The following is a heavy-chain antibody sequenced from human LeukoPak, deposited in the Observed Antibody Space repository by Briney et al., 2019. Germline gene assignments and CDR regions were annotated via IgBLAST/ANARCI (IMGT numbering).Heavy chain of an antibody. CDR3: ARVPGTGTYWYFDL. CDR2: ITSSSDYM. Sequence: RGSLRLSCAASGFTFSSYNMNWVRQAPGKGLEWVSSITSSSDYMYYAHSVKGRFTISRDNAKNSLYLQMNSLRAEDTAVYYCARVPGTGTYWYFDLWGRGTLVTVSS. CDR1: GFTFSSYN. J-gene: IGHJ2*01. V-gene: IGHV3-21*01. D-gene: IGHD2-8*02.